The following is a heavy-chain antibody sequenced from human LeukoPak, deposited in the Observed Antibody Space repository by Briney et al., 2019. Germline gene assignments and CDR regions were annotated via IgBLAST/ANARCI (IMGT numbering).Heavy chain of an antibody. Sequence: PGGSLRLSCAASGFTFSSYAMSWVRQAPGKGLEWVSVIYSGGSTYYADSVKGRFTISRDNSKNTLYLQMNSLRAEDTAVYCCARDEAFDIWGQGTMVTVSS. CDR3: ARDEAFDI. V-gene: IGHV3-66*01. CDR2: IYSGGST. CDR1: GFTFSSYA. J-gene: IGHJ3*02.